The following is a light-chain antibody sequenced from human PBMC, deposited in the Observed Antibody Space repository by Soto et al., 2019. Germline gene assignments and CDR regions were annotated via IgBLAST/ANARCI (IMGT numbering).Light chain of an antibody. CDR2: GAS. CDR1: QSVSSN. V-gene: IGKV3-20*01. Sequence: IVVSKSPATLSVSPGARATLSCRASQSVSSNLAWYQQKPGQAPRLLIYGASNRATGVPDRFSGSGSGTDFTLTISRLEPEDFAVYYCQQYGISGTFGQGTKVDIK. J-gene: IGKJ1*01. CDR3: QQYGISGT.